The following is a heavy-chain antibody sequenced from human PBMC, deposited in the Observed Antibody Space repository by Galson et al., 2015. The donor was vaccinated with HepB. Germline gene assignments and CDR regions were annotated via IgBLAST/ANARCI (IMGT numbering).Heavy chain of an antibody. Sequence: SLRLSCATSGLKFSTYGMHWVRQAPGEGLQWVAVIWPDGSQKYYADSVKGRFSISRDNSKNTLYLQMNSLRAEDTGVYYCATDYCASGGGCPDYFDYWGQGTLVTVSS. CDR3: ATDYCASGGGCPDYFDY. CDR1: GLKFSTYG. V-gene: IGHV3-33*01. CDR2: IWPDGSQK. D-gene: IGHD2-15*01. J-gene: IGHJ4*02.